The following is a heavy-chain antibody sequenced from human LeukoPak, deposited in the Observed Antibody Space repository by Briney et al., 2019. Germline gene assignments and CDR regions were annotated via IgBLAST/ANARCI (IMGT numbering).Heavy chain of an antibody. D-gene: IGHD1-14*01. V-gene: IGHV4-38-2*02. Sequence: SETLSLTCTVSGYSISSGYYWGWIRQPPGKGLEWIGSIYHSGSTYYNPSLKSRVTISVDTSKNQFSLKPSSVTAADTAVYYCARRRRGDAFDIWGQGTMVTVSS. J-gene: IGHJ3*02. CDR3: ARRRRGDAFDI. CDR1: GYSISSGYY. CDR2: IYHSGST.